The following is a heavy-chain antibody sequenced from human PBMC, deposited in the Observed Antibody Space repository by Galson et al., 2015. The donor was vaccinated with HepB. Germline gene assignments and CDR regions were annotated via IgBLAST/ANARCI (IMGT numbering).Heavy chain of an antibody. CDR1: GFSFINYT. J-gene: IGHJ2*01. CDR3: ARDRSVEYSRGWYDRNWYFDL. D-gene: IGHD6-19*01. V-gene: IGHV3-21*01. CDR2: ISSSSSNV. Sequence: SLRLSCAASGFSFINYTMNWVRQAAGRGLEWVSCISSSSSNVYYADSVQGRFTISRDNAKNSLYLEMNSLRADDTAVYYCARDRSVEYSRGWYDRNWYFDLWGRGTLVTVSS.